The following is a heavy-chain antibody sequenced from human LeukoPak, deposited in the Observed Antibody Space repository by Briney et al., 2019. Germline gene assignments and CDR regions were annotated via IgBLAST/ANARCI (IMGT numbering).Heavy chain of an antibody. Sequence: GGSLRLSCAPSGFTFSRYWMTWLRQAPGKGLEWVASIKDDGRQKYYLDSVKGRFTVSRDNAKDSVYLQMNSLRAEDTALYYCARDASRGFDNWGQGILVTVSS. CDR1: GFTFSRYW. D-gene: IGHD2-2*01. J-gene: IGHJ4*02. V-gene: IGHV3-7*01. CDR2: IKDDGRQK. CDR3: ARDASRGFDN.